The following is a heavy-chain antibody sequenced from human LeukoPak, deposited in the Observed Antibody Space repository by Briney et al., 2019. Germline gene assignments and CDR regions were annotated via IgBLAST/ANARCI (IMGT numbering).Heavy chain of an antibody. D-gene: IGHD6-19*01. J-gene: IGHJ4*02. CDR2: ISWNSGSI. CDR1: GFTFDDYA. Sequence: GGSLRLSCAASGFTFDDYAMHWVRQAPGKGLEWVSGISWNSGSIGYADSVKGRFTISRGNAKNSLYLQMNSLRAEDTALYYCAKAPVRYSSGWTGDYWGQGTLVTVSS. CDR3: AKAPVRYSSGWTGDY. V-gene: IGHV3-9*01.